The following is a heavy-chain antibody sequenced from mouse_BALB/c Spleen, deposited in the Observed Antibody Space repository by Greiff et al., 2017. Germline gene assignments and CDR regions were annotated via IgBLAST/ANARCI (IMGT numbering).Heavy chain of an antibody. D-gene: IGHD6-5*01. Sequence: EVKLVESGGGLVQPGGSRKLSCAASGFTFSSFGMHWVRQAPEKGLEWVAYISSGGSTYYPDSVKGRFTISRDNARNILYLQMSSLRSEDTAMYYCASSYDSYAMDYWGQGTSVTVSS. J-gene: IGHJ4*01. CDR2: ISSGGST. CDR3: ASSYDSYAMDY. CDR1: GFTFSSFG. V-gene: IGHV5-6-5*01.